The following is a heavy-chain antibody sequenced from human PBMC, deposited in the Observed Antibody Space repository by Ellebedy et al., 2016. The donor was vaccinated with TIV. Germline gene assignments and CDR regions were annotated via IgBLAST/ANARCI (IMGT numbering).Heavy chain of an antibody. Sequence: GESLKISCAASGFTFSRDGMHWVRQAPGKGLEWVGRIGDKANSHFTQYAASVKGRFTISRDDSKNSLSLQMNSLNTEDTALYYCARIGYSSSDFDFWGQGTLVTVSS. D-gene: IGHD4-23*01. J-gene: IGHJ4*02. V-gene: IGHV3-72*01. CDR1: GFTFSRDG. CDR2: IGDKANSHFT. CDR3: ARIGYSSSDFDF.